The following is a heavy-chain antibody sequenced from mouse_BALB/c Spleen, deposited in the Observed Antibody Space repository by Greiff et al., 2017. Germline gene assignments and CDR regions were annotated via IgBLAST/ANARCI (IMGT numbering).Heavy chain of an antibody. CDR2: ISSGGST. D-gene: IGHD2-4*01. Sequence: EVKLVESGGGLVKPGGSLKLSCAASGFTFSSYAMSWVRQTPEKRLEWVASISSGGSTYYPDSVKGRFTISRDNARNILYLQMSSLRSEDTAMYYCARGQGYDYVYYAMDYWGQGTSVTVSS. J-gene: IGHJ4*01. CDR3: ARGQGYDYVYYAMDY. V-gene: IGHV5-6-5*01. CDR1: GFTFSSYA.